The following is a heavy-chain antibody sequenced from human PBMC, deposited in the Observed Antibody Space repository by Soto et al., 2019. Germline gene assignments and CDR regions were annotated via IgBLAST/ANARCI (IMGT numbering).Heavy chain of an antibody. J-gene: IGHJ5*02. D-gene: IGHD6-6*01. CDR2: IYYSGST. CDR1: GGSISSGGYY. CDR3: ARDKFWGYSSSSGFDP. V-gene: IGHV4-31*03. Sequence: QVQLQESGPGLVKPSQTLSLTCTVSGGSISSGGYYWSWIRQHPGKGLEWIGYIYYSGSTYYNPSLKSRVTISVDTSKNQFSLKLSSVTAADTAVYYCARDKFWGYSSSSGFDPWGQGTLVTVSS.